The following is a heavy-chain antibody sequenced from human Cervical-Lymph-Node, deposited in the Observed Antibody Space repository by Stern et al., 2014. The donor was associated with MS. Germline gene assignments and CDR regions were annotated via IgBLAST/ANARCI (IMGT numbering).Heavy chain of an antibody. CDR1: GYSFTAYF. V-gene: IGHV1-2*02. Sequence: QVQLVQSGAEVKKPGASVKVSCKASGYSFTAYFIHWVRQAPGQGLEWMGWNSTDTGGANDAQRFQGRVTMTRDTSISTTYMELSRLRSDDTAVYYCARDRGSHSDYWGQGTLVTVSS. CDR2: NSTDTGGA. J-gene: IGHJ4*02. D-gene: IGHD1-26*01. CDR3: ARDRGSHSDY.